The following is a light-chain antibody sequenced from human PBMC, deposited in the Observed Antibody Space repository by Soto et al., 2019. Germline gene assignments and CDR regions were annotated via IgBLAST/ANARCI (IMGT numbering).Light chain of an antibody. J-gene: IGLJ1*01. Sequence: QSVLTQPASVSGSPGQSITISCTGTSSDVGGYNYVSLYQQHPGKAPKFMIYDVSNRPSGVSNRFSGSKSGNTASLTISGLKAEDEADYYCSSYTTSNTRQIVFGTGTKVTVL. CDR1: SSDVGGYNY. CDR3: SSYTTSNTRQIV. V-gene: IGLV2-14*01. CDR2: DVS.